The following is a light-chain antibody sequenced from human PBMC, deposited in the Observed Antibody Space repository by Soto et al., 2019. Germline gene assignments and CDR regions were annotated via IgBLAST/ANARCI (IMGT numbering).Light chain of an antibody. CDR3: TSYVDNDILV. CDR2: EVT. J-gene: IGLJ3*02. Sequence: QSALTQPPSASGSPGQSVTISCTGTSSDVGAYKYVSWYQQYPGKAPKLRIYEVTKGPSRVPDRFSGSKSGNTASLTVSGLQAEDEADYYCTSYVDNDILVFGGGTKLTVL. CDR1: SSDVGAYKY. V-gene: IGLV2-8*01.